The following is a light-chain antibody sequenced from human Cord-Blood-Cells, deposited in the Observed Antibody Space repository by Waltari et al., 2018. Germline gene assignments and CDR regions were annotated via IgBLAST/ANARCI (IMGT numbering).Light chain of an antibody. V-gene: IGKV1-39*01. CDR1: QSISSY. CDR2: AAS. CDR3: QQSYSTPYS. J-gene: IGKJ2*03. Sequence: DIQMTQSPSSLSASVGDRVTITCRASQSISSYLNWYQQKPGKAPKLLIYAASSLQSGVPSSFSGSGSGTDFTRTISSLQPEDFATYYFQQSYSTPYSFGQVTKLEIK.